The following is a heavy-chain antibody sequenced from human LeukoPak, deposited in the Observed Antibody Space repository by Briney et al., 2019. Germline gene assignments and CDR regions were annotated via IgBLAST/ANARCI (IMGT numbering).Heavy chain of an antibody. J-gene: IGHJ6*02. CDR3: ARMMGRQLYYYYGMDV. CDR1: GYTFTSYD. Sequence: GASVKVSCKASGYTFTSYDINWVRQATGQGLEWMGWMNPNSGNTGYAQKFQGRVTMTRNTSISTAYMELSSLRSEDTAVYYCARMMGRQLYYYYGMDVWGQGTTVTVSS. D-gene: IGHD2-2*01. V-gene: IGHV1-8*01. CDR2: MNPNSGNT.